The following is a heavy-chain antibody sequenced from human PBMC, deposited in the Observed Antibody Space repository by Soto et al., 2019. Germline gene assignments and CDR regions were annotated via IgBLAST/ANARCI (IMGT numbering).Heavy chain of an antibody. CDR2: ITTYNGNT. CDR1: RYIFTNYG. J-gene: IGHJ6*02. V-gene: IGHV1-18*01. Sequence: QVQLVQSGVEVREPGASVKVSCKAVRYIFTNYGVSWVRQAPGQGLEWMGWITTYNGNTEYAQKFQGRVTMTTDASTSTAYMELGRLRSDDTAIDYCARALTGYGMDVWGQGTTVTVSS. CDR3: ARALTGYGMDV.